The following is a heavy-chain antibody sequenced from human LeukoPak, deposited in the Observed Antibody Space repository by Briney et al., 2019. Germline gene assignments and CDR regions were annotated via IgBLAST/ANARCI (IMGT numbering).Heavy chain of an antibody. D-gene: IGHD3-16*02. V-gene: IGHV1-69*04. J-gene: IGHJ6*02. CDR1: GGTFSSYA. CDR3: ANLGELSSPLYYYYGMDV. CDR2: IIPILGIA. Sequence: GASVKVSCKASGGTFSSYAISWVRQAPGQGLEWMGRIIPILGIANYAQKFQGRVTITADKSTGTAYMELSRLRSDDTAVYYCANLGELSSPLYYYYGMDVWGQGTTVTVSS.